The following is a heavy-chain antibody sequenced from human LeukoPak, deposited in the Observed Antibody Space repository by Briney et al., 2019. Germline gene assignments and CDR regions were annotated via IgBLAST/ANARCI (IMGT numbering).Heavy chain of an antibody. CDR1: GYTFTNYG. D-gene: IGHD2-15*01. CDR2: ISANNGDT. CDR3: ARGTPRPEYFQH. J-gene: IGHJ1*01. V-gene: IGHV1-18*04. Sequence: ASVKVSCKASGYTFTNYGITWVRQAPGQGLEWMGWISANNGDTNYAQKVQGRVIMTTDTSTTTAYLELRSLRYDDTAVYYCARGTPRPEYFQHWGQGTLVIVSS.